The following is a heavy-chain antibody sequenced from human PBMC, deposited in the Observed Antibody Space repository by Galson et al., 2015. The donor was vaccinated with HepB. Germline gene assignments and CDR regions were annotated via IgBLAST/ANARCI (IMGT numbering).Heavy chain of an antibody. CDR2: ITESGGRP. D-gene: IGHD3-22*01. CDR1: GFTFRRYA. Sequence: SLRLSCAASGFTFRRYAMTWVRQAPGKGLEWVSSITESGGRPYYADSVKGRFTISRDNSKNTLSLQVNSLRAEDTAVYYCAKYSLDSSGYYPYYFDNWGQGTLVTVSS. V-gene: IGHV3-23*01. J-gene: IGHJ4*02. CDR3: AKYSLDSSGYYPYYFDN.